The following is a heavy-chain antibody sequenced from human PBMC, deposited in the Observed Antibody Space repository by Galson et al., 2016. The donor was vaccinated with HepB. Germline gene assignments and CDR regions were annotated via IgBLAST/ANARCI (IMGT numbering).Heavy chain of an antibody. J-gene: IGHJ3*02. D-gene: IGHD3-22*01. CDR1: GDSISSSNW. CDR2: ISHSGST. CDR3: ARGLARIVVAPDAFDI. Sequence: SETLSLTCAVSGDSISSSNWWHWVRQPPGKGLEWIGEISHSGSTYYNPSLKSRVTISVDKSKNQFSLKLSSVTAADTAVYYCARGLARIVVAPDAFDIWGQGTMVTVSS. V-gene: IGHV4-4*02.